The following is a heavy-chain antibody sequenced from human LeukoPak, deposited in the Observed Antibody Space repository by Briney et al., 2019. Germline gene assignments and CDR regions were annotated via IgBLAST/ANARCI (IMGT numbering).Heavy chain of an antibody. CDR1: GGSFSGYY. D-gene: IGHD3-22*01. V-gene: IGHV4-34*01. CDR2: INHSGST. Sequence: SETLSLTCAVYGGSFSGYYWSWIRQPPGKGLEWIGEINHSGSTNYNPSLKSRVTISVDTSKNQFSLKLSSVTAADTAVYYCARGRRITMIVVVIRNDAFDIWGQGTMVTVSP. J-gene: IGHJ3*02. CDR3: ARGRRITMIVVVIRNDAFDI.